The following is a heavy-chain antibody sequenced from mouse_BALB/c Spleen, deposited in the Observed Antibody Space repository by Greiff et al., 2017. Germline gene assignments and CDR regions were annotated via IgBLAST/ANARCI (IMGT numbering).Heavy chain of an antibody. Sequence: EVKLQESGGDLVKPGGSLKLSCAASGFTFSSYGMSWVRQTPDKRLEWVATISSGGSYTYYPDSVKGRFTISRDNAKNTLYLQMSSLKSEDTAMYYCASLTTAPYAMDYWGQGTSVTVSS. D-gene: IGHD1-2*01. CDR3: ASLTTAPYAMDY. CDR2: ISSGGSYT. CDR1: GFTFSSYG. V-gene: IGHV5-6*01. J-gene: IGHJ4*01.